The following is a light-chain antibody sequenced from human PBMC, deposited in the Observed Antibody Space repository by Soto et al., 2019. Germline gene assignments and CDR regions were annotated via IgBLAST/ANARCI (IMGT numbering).Light chain of an antibody. J-gene: IGKJ1*01. CDR2: KAS. V-gene: IGKV1-5*03. CDR3: QQYDTYWT. Sequence: DIQMTQSPSTLSASVGDRVIITCRASQSISGWLAWYQQKPGKAPKLLIYKASTLESGAPSRFSGSGSGTEFTLTISSLQPDDFATYYCQQYDTYWTFGQGTKVDIK. CDR1: QSISGW.